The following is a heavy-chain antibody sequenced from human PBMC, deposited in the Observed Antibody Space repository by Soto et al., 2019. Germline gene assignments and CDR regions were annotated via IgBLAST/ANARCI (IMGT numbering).Heavy chain of an antibody. D-gene: IGHD6-19*01. CDR3: AKEWGSGWSWAYNWFDP. CDR2: ISYDGSNK. J-gene: IGHJ5*02. V-gene: IGHV3-30*18. Sequence: PGGSLRLSCAASGFTFSSYGMHWVRQAPGKGLEWVAVISYDGSNKYYADSVKGRFTISRDNSKNTLYLQMNSLRAEDTAVYYCAKEWGSGWSWAYNWFDPWGQGT. CDR1: GFTFSSYG.